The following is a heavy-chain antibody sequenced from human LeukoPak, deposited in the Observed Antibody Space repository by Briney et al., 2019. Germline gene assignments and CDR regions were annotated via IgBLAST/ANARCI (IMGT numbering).Heavy chain of an antibody. CDR3: ASSKPDLDT. J-gene: IGHJ5*02. CDR2: IYNTENT. D-gene: IGHD2-2*01. Sequence: SETPSLTCTVSGGSISSFYWSWIRQPPGKGLEWIGYIYNTENTNYNPSLKSRVTISGDTSKNQFSLKVKSVTASDTAVYYCASSKPDLDTWGQGTLVTVSS. CDR1: GGSISSFY. V-gene: IGHV4-59*08.